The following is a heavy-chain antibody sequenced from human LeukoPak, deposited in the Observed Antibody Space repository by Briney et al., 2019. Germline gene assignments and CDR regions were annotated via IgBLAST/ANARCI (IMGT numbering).Heavy chain of an antibody. CDR1: GGSISSYY. CDR3: ARDFMVGATKYFDY. V-gene: IGHV4-59*12. Sequence: PSETLSLTCTVSGGSISSYYWSWIRQPPGKGLEWIGYIYYSGSTNYNPSLKSRVTISVDTSKNQFSLKLSSVTAADTAVYYCARDFMVGATKYFDYWGQGTLVTVSS. CDR2: IYYSGST. D-gene: IGHD1-26*01. J-gene: IGHJ4*02.